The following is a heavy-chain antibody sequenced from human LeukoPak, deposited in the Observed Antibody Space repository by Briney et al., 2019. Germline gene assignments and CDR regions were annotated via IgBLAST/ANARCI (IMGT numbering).Heavy chain of an antibody. D-gene: IGHD3-9*01. CDR2: INHSGST. V-gene: IGHV4-34*01. J-gene: IGHJ4*02. Sequence: SETLSLTCAVYGGSFSGYYWSWIRQPPGKGLEWIGEINHSGSTNYNPSLKSRVTISVDTSKNQFSLKLSSVTAADTAVYYCARWVYYDILTGYHRSFDYWGQGTLVTVSS. CDR3: ARWVYYDILTGYHRSFDY. CDR1: GGSFSGYY.